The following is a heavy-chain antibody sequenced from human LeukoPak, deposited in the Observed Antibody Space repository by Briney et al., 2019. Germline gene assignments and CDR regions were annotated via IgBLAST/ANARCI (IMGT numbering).Heavy chain of an antibody. CDR3: ASHGQAYCGDDCYFDY. V-gene: IGHV1-69*02. CDR2: IIPILGIA. CDR1: GGTFSSYT. D-gene: IGHD2-21*02. Sequence: GASVKVSCKASGGTFSSYTISWVRQAPGQGLEWMGRIIPILGIANYAQKFQGRVTITADKSTSTAYMELSSLRSEDTAVYYCASHGQAYCGDDCYFDYWGQGTLVTVSS. J-gene: IGHJ4*02.